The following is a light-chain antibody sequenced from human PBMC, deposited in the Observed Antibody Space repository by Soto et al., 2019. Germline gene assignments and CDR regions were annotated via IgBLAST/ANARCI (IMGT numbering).Light chain of an antibody. CDR3: QQYNNWPG. Sequence: EIVMTQSPATLSVSPGERATLSCRASQSVSSNLAWYQQKPGQPPRLLIYGASTRATGIPARFSGSGSGTEFTLTISSLQSEDFAVYYCQQYNNWPGFGQGTRLEIK. CDR1: QSVSSN. J-gene: IGKJ5*01. CDR2: GAS. V-gene: IGKV3-15*01.